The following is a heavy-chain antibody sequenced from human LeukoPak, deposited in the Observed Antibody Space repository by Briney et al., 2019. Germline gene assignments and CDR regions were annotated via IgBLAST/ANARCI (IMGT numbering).Heavy chain of an antibody. CDR2: INHSGST. Sequence: SETLSLTCAVYGGSFSGYYWSWIRQPPGKGLEWIGEINHSGSTNYNPSLKSRVTISVDTSKNQFSLKLSSVTAADTAVYYCARRMSSGRYEHFDYWGQGTLVTVSS. V-gene: IGHV4-34*01. CDR1: GGSFSGYY. J-gene: IGHJ4*02. D-gene: IGHD6-19*01. CDR3: ARRMSSGRYEHFDY.